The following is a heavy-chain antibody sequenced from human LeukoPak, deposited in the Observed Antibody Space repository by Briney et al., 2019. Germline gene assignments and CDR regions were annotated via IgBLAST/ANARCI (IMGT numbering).Heavy chain of an antibody. CDR3: ARDGSSSSGPFDP. CDR2: IIPILGIA. CDR1: GGTFSSYA. D-gene: IGHD6-6*01. Sequence: ASVKVSCKASGGTFSSYAISWVRQAPGQGLEWMGRIIPILGIANYAQKFQGRVTITTDESTSTAYMELSSLRSEDTAVYYCARDGSSSSGPFDPWGQGTLVTVSS. V-gene: IGHV1-69*04. J-gene: IGHJ5*02.